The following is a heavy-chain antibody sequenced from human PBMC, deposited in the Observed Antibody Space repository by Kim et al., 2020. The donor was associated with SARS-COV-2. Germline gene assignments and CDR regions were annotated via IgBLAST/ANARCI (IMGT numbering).Heavy chain of an antibody. CDR2: GGST. Sequence: GGSTYYADSVKGRFTISRDNSKNTLYLQMNSLRAEDTAVYYCAKIRGSDYWGQGTLVTVSS. V-gene: IGHV3-23*01. J-gene: IGHJ4*02. D-gene: IGHD3-10*01. CDR3: AKIRGSDY.